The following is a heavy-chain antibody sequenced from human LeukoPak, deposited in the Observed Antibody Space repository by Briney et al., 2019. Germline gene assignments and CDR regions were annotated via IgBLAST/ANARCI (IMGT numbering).Heavy chain of an antibody. J-gene: IGHJ6*02. CDR1: GGSFSGYY. CDR2: INHSGGT. CDR3: ARGSSISPSYYYAMDV. D-gene: IGHD2-2*01. Sequence: PSETLSLTCAVYGGSFSGYYWSWIRQPPGKGLEWIGEINHSGGTNYTPSLKSRVTISVDTSKNQFSLKMSSVTAADTAVYYCARGSSISPSYYYAMDVWGQGTTVTVSS. V-gene: IGHV4-34*01.